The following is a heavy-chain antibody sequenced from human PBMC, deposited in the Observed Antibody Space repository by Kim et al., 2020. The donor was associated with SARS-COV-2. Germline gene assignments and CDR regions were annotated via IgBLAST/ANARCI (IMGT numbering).Heavy chain of an antibody. Sequence: GGSLRLSCAASGFTFSSYGMHWVRQAPGKGLEWVAVIWYDGSNKYYADSVKGRFTISRDNSKNTLYLQMNSLRAEDTAVYYRARDLGDGYKSLYYYYGMDVWGQGTTVTVSS. CDR3: ARDLGDGYKSLYYYYGMDV. V-gene: IGHV3-33*01. J-gene: IGHJ6*02. CDR2: IWYDGSNK. D-gene: IGHD5-12*01. CDR1: GFTFSSYG.